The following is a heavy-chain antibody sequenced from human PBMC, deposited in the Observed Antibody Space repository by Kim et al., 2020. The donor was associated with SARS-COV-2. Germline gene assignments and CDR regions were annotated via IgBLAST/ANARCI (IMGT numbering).Heavy chain of an antibody. Sequence: GGSLRLSCAASGFTFDDYAMHWVRQAPGKGLEWVSGISWNSGSIGYADSVKGRFTISRDNAKNSLYLQMNSLRAEDTALYYCAKFETDTDMVDPRVVNHHAFDIWGEEAMVTVSS. CDR2: ISWNSGSI. CDR1: GFTFDDYA. J-gene: IGHJ3*02. D-gene: IGHD5-18*01. V-gene: IGHV3-9*01. CDR3: AKFETDTDMVDPRVVNHHAFDI.